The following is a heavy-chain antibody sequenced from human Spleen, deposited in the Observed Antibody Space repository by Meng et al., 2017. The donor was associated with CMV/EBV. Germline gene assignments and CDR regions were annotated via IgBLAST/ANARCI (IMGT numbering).Heavy chain of an antibody. CDR2: ISDTSSYI. CDR3: ARSDYDSGGYYAGWFDP. CDR1: FTFSTFG. Sequence: FTFSTFGMNWVRQAPGKGLEWVSSISDTSSYIYYADSVRGRFTISRDNAKNSLSLQMNSLRAEDTAVYYCARSDYDSGGYYAGWFDPWGQGTPVTVSS. J-gene: IGHJ5*02. D-gene: IGHD3-22*01. V-gene: IGHV3-21*06.